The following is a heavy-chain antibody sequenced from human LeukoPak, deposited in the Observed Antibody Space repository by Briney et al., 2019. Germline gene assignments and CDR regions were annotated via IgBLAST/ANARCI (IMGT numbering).Heavy chain of an antibody. Sequence: SETLSLTCTVSGGSISSSSYYWGWIRQPPGKGLEWIGSIYYSGNTHYNPSLKGRVTISVDTSKNQFSLKLSSVTAGDTAVYSCAREIAAAGDAFDLWGQGTMVTVSS. CDR2: IYYSGNT. CDR1: GGSISSSSYY. V-gene: IGHV4-39*02. D-gene: IGHD6-13*01. J-gene: IGHJ3*01. CDR3: AREIAAAGDAFDL.